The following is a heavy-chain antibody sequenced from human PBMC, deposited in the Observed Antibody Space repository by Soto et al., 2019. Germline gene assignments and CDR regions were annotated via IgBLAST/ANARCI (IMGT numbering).Heavy chain of an antibody. CDR3: VRSFGWYAIDY. D-gene: IGHD6-19*01. Sequence: QVLLQESGPGLVQPSGTLSLSCAVSGVSISSNYYWGWFRQSPGKGLEWLGDISHIGSVNYSPSLMSRVTISMDRSENQFSLKLNSVTAADTAVYYCVRSFGWYAIDYWGQGTLVIVSS. CDR1: GVSISSNYY. CDR2: ISHIGSV. V-gene: IGHV4-4*02. J-gene: IGHJ4*02.